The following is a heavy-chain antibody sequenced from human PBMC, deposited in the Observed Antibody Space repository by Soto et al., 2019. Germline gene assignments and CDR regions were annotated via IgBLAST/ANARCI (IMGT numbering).Heavy chain of an antibody. J-gene: IGHJ5*02. Sequence: QERLQESGPGLVKPSETLSLTCSVSGGFVRTYYWSWLRHAAGKGLEWIGRIYGAGSTKFNPSLKSRVTMSVDKSKHVFSLKLTSVTAADTATYYCARVRGHYYDSVAYDPQWLDIWGQGTLVTVSS. CDR3: ARVRGHYYDSVAYDPQWLDI. D-gene: IGHD3-22*01. CDR2: IYGAGST. CDR1: GGFVRTYY. V-gene: IGHV4-4*07.